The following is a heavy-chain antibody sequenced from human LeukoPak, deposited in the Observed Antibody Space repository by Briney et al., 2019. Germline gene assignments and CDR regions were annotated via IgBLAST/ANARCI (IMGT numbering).Heavy chain of an antibody. V-gene: IGHV3-23*01. J-gene: IGHJ4*02. CDR1: GFTFSSYS. Sequence: GGSLRLSCAASGFTFSSYSMNWVRQAPGKGLEWVSAISGSGGSTYYADSVKGRFTISRDNSKNTLYLQMNSLRAEDTAVYYCAKHRRSRIHDFDYWGQGTLVTVSS. CDR2: ISGSGGST. CDR3: AKHRRSRIHDFDY. D-gene: IGHD2-15*01.